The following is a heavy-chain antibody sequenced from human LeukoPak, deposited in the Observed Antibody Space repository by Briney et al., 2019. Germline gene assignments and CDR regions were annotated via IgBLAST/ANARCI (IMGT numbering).Heavy chain of an antibody. D-gene: IGHD4-17*01. V-gene: IGHV1-24*01. CDR3: ASPQQGSNYGDYVF. CDR1: GYTLTELS. J-gene: IGHJ4*02. CDR2: FDPEDGET. Sequence: ASVKVSCKVSGYTLTELSMHWVRQAPGKGLEWMGGFDPEDGETIYAQKFQGRVTMTEDTSTDTAYMELSSLRSEDTAVYYCASPQQGSNYGDYVFWGQGTLVTVSS.